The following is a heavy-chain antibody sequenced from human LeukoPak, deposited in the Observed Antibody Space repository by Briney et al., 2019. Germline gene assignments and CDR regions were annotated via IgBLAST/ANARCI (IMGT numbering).Heavy chain of an antibody. D-gene: IGHD6-19*01. V-gene: IGHV1-69*04. J-gene: IGHJ4*02. CDR1: GGTFSSYA. CDR3: ARDGPYSSGWYDRYYFDY. CDR2: ITPILGIA. Sequence: SVKVSCKASGGTFSSYAISWVRQAPGQGLEWMGRITPILGIANYAQKFQGRVTITADKSTSTAYMELSSLRSEDTAVYYCARDGPYSSGWYDRYYFDYWGQGTLVTVSS.